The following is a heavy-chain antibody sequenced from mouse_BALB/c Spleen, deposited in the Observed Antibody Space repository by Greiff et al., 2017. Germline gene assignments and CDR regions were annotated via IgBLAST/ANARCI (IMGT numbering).Heavy chain of an antibody. CDR3: AREDPLLQQLFDY. CDR1: GYTFTSYV. J-gene: IGHJ2*01. V-gene: IGHV1-14*01. Sequence: VQLQQSGPELVKPGASVKMSCKASGYTFTSYVMHWVKQKPGQGLEWIGYINPYNDGTKYNEKFKGKATLTSDKSSSTAYMELSSLTSEDSAVYYCAREDPLLQQLFDYWGQGTTLTVSS. CDR2: INPYNDGT. D-gene: IGHD1-2*01.